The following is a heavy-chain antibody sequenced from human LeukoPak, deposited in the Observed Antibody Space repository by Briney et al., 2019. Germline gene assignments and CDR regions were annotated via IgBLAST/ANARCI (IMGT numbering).Heavy chain of an antibody. CDR2: ISSSSSYI. J-gene: IGHJ3*02. CDR3: ARSVALDAFDI. V-gene: IGHV3-21*01. CDR1: GFTFSSYS. D-gene: IGHD6-19*01. Sequence: GGSLRLSCAASGFTFSSYSMNWVRQAPGKGLEWVSSISSSSSYIYYADSVKGRFTISRDNAKNSLYLQMNSLRAEDTAVYYCARSVALDAFDIWGQGTMVTVSS.